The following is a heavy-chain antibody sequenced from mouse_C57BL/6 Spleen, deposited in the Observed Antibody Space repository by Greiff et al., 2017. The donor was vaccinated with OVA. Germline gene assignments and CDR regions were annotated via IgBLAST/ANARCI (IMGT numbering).Heavy chain of an antibody. CDR1: GYAFSSSW. V-gene: IGHV1-82*01. J-gene: IGHJ2*01. CDR3: ARTIYYYFDY. Sequence: SGPELVKPGASVKISCKASGYAFSSSWMNWVKQRPGKGLEWIGRIYPGDGDTNYNGKFKGKATLTADKSSSTAYMQLSSLTSEDSAVYFCARTIYYYFDYWGQGTTLTVSS. D-gene: IGHD1-1*01. CDR2: IYPGDGDT.